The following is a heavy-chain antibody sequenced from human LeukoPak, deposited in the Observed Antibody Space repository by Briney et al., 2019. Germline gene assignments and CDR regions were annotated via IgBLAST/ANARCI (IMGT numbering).Heavy chain of an antibody. Sequence: PGGSLRLSCAASGFTFSDYYMSWIRQAPGKGLEWVSYISSSGSTIYYADSVKGRFTISRDNAKNSLYLQMNSLRAEDTAVYYCARDLTRPPIRGMDVWGQGTTVTVSS. CDR2: ISSSGSTI. V-gene: IGHV3-11*01. CDR3: ARDLTRPPIRGMDV. D-gene: IGHD5-24*01. CDR1: GFTFSDYY. J-gene: IGHJ6*02.